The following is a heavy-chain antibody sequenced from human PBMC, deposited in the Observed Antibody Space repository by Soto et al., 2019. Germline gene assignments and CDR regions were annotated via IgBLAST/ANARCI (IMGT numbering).Heavy chain of an antibody. CDR3: ARDGSIVATIMNYYYYYYMDV. V-gene: IGHV3-33*01. CDR1: GFTFSSYG. Sequence: PGGSLRLSCAASGFTFSSYGMHWVRQAPGKGLEWVAVIWYDGSNKYYADSVKGRFTISRDNSKNTLYLQMNSLRAEDTAVYYCARDGSIVATIMNYYYYYYMDVWGKGTTVTVSS. D-gene: IGHD5-12*01. J-gene: IGHJ6*03. CDR2: IWYDGSNK.